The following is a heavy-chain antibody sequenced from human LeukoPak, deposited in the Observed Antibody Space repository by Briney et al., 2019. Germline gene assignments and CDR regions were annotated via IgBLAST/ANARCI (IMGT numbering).Heavy chain of an antibody. J-gene: IGHJ5*02. D-gene: IGHD2-15*01. CDR1: GYTFTGYY. Sequence: ASVKVSCKASGYTFTGYYMHWVRQAPGQGLEWMGWINPNSGGTNYAQKLQGRVTMTTDTSTSTAYMELRSLRSDDTAVYYCARSPLNYCSGGSCYVDNWFDPWGQGTLVTVSS. CDR3: ARSPLNYCSGGSCYVDNWFDP. CDR2: INPNSGGT. V-gene: IGHV1-2*02.